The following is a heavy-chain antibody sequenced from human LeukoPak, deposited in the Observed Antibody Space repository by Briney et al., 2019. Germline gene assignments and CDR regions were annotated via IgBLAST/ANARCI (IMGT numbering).Heavy chain of an antibody. CDR1: GFTFSNAW. CDR3: TTLGTRFYCSGGSCSH. CDR2: IKSKTGGGTT. V-gene: IGHV3-15*01. D-gene: IGHD2-15*01. J-gene: IGHJ4*02. Sequence: GGSLRLSCAASGFTFSNAWMSWVRQAPGKGLEWVGRIKSKTGGGTTDYAARVKGRFTISRDDSKNTLYLQMNSLKTEDTAVYYCTTLGTRFYCSGGSCSHWGQGTLVTVSS.